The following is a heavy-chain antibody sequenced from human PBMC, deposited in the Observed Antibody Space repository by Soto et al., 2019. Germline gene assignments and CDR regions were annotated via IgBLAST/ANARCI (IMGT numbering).Heavy chain of an antibody. CDR3: ARGDYGEANAFDI. Sequence: ASVKVSCKASGYTFTGYYMHWVRQAPGQGLEWMGWINPNSGGTNYAQKFQGWVTMTRDTSISTAYMELSSLRSEDTAVYYCARGDYGEANAFDIWGQGTMVTVSS. CDR2: INPNSGGT. D-gene: IGHD4-17*01. V-gene: IGHV1-2*04. J-gene: IGHJ3*02. CDR1: GYTFTGYY.